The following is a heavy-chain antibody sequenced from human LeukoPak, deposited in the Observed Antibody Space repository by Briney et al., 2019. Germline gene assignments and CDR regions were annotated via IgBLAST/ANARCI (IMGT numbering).Heavy chain of an antibody. CDR2: IKQDGSEK. D-gene: IGHD3-10*01. V-gene: IGHV3-7*01. Sequence: PGGSQRLSCAASGFTFSSYWMSWVRQAPGKGLEWVANIKQDGSEKYYVDSVKGRFTISRDNAKNSLYLQMNSLRAEDTAVYYCARDGPMYAMVRGVISRPFDYWGQGTLVTVSS. J-gene: IGHJ4*02. CDR3: ARDGPMYAMVRGVISRPFDY. CDR1: GFTFSSYW.